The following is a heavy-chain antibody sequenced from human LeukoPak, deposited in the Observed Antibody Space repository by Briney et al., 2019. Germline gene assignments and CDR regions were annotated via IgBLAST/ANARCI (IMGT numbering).Heavy chain of an antibody. CDR3: ARGPGTAVINFDY. CDR2: IYYSGTT. J-gene: IGHJ4*02. CDR1: GDPISSSAFY. D-gene: IGHD4-17*01. Sequence: PSETLSLTCTVSGDPISSSAFYWSWIRQHPGKGLEWIGYIYYSGTTYYNPSLKSRVTISVDTSKTQFSLKLTSVTAADTAVYYCARGPGTAVINFDYWGQGTLVTVSS. V-gene: IGHV4-31*03.